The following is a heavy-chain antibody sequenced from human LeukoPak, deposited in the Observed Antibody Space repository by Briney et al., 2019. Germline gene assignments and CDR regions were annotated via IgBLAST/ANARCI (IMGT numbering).Heavy chain of an antibody. CDR1: DGSISSSSYY. J-gene: IGHJ3*02. CDR3: ARGVGGYSGYNAFDI. D-gene: IGHD5-12*01. Sequence: SETLSLTCTVSDGSISSSSYYWSWIRQPAGKGLEWIGRIYTSGSTNYNPSLKSRVTMSVDTSKNQFSLKLSSVTAADTAVYYCARGVGGYSGYNAFDIWGQGTMVTVSS. V-gene: IGHV4-61*02. CDR2: IYTSGST.